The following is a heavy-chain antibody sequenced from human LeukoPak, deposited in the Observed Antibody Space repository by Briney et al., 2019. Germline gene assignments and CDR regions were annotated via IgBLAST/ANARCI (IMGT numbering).Heavy chain of an antibody. V-gene: IGHV3-30*14. CDR3: ARLEQAYYYGMDV. D-gene: IGHD1/OR15-1a*01. CDR2: ISYDGSNK. CDR1: GFTFSSYA. Sequence: PGGALRLSCAASGFTFSSYAMHWVRQAPGKGLEWVAVISYDGSNKYYADSVKGRFTISRDNSKNTLYLQMNSQRADDTAVYYCARLEQAYYYGMDVWGQGTTVTVSS. J-gene: IGHJ6*02.